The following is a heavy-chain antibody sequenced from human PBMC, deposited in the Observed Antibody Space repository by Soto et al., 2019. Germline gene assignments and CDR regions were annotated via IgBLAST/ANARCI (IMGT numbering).Heavy chain of an antibody. CDR2: ISYDGSHK. Sequence: GGSLRLSCAASGFTFSSYSMHWVRQAPGKGLEWVAVISYDGSHKYYGDSVKGRFTISRDNSKNTLFLQMNSLRPEDTAVYYCARVYSSLDYGIDYWGQGTLVTAPQ. CDR1: GFTFSSYS. J-gene: IGHJ4*02. D-gene: IGHD6-6*01. V-gene: IGHV3-30-3*01. CDR3: ARVYSSLDYGIDY.